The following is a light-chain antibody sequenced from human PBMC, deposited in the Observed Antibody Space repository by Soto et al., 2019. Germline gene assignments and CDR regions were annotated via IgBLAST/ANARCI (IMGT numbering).Light chain of an antibody. J-gene: IGKJ1*01. Sequence: ELVLTQSPGTLSLSPGERATLSCRASQSVSSNYLAWYQQKPGQAPRLLIYGASSRATGIPDRFSGSGSGTDFTLTIRRLEPEDFAVYYCQQYGSSYPWTFGQGTK. CDR2: GAS. CDR3: QQYGSSYPWT. CDR1: QSVSSNY. V-gene: IGKV3-20*01.